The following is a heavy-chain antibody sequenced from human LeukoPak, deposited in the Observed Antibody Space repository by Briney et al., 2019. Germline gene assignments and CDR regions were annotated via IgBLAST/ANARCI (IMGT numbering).Heavy chain of an antibody. CDR3: AREDPQTTVPEGMDV. CDR1: GGSISYYY. CDR2: IYYSGTT. V-gene: IGHV4-59*01. Sequence: SQTLSLTCTVSGGSISYYYWSWTRQSPGKGLEGIGYIYYSGTTNYNPSLKSRVTISVDTSKNQFSLQLRSVTAADTAVYYCAREDPQTTVPEGMDVWGQGTTVTVSS. D-gene: IGHD4-17*01. J-gene: IGHJ6*02.